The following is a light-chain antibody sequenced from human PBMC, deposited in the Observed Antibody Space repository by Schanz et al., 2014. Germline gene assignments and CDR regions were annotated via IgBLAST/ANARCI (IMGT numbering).Light chain of an antibody. J-gene: IGLJ3*02. V-gene: IGLV4-69*01. CDR2: VISDGSH. Sequence: QSVLTQSPSASASLGASVKLTCTLSSGHSTYAIAWHQQQPEKGPRYLMKVISDGSHSKGDGIPDRFSGSSSGPERYLTISSLQSEDEADYYCQTWGTGFQVFGGGTKLTVL. CDR3: QTWGTGFQV. CDR1: SGHSTYA.